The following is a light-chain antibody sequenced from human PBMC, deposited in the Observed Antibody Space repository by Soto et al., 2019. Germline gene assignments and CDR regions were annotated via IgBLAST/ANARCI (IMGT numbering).Light chain of an antibody. Sequence: IRMTQNPSSLSASVGDTVTITCRASQSISSHLNWYQQKPGKAPNLLMYTASNLQSGVPSRFSGSGSGTDFTLTISSLEPEDFAVYYCQQRSNWPLITFGQRRLPEVK. CDR3: QQRSNWPLIT. V-gene: IGKV1-39*01. CDR2: TAS. CDR1: QSISSH. J-gene: IGKJ5*01.